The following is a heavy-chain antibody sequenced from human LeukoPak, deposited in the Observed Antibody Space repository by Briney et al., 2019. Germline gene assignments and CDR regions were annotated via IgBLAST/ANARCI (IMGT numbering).Heavy chain of an antibody. CDR2: ISGGSSFT. V-gene: IGHV3-21*01. D-gene: IGHD6-19*01. CDR1: GFSFSSFS. CDR3: ARDLGYSSGPNY. Sequence: GGSLRLSCAASGFSFSSFSMNWVRQAPGKGLEWVSYISGGSSFTYYVDSVKGRFTISRDNAKNSLYLQMNSLRAEDTAVYYCARDLGYSSGPNYWGQGTRVAVSS. J-gene: IGHJ4*02.